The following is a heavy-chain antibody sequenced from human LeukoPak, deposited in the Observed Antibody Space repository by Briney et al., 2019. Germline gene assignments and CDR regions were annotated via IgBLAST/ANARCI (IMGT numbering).Heavy chain of an antibody. CDR1: GGSISSYY. CDR2: IYYSGST. CDR3: AELAYYYDSSGYHWYFDL. J-gene: IGHJ2*01. D-gene: IGHD3-22*01. Sequence: PSETLSLTCTVSGGSISSYYWSWIRQPPGKGLEWIGYIYYSGSTNYNPSLKSRVTISVDTSKNQFSLKLSSVTAADTAVYYCAELAYYYDSSGYHWYFDLWGRGTLVTVSS. V-gene: IGHV4-59*08.